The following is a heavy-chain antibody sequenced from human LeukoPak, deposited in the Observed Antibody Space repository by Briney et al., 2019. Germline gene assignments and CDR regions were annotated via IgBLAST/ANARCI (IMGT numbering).Heavy chain of an antibody. CDR1: GLTFTNTYW. J-gene: IGHJ4*02. Sequence: GGSLRLSCAVSGLTFTNTYWIRWVRQAPGKGLEWLANIKQDGSEKYYVDFVKGRFTISRDNAKNSLSLQMNNLRAEDTALYYCARDLGVISALDYWGQGILVTVSS. V-gene: IGHV3-7*01. CDR2: IKQDGSEK. D-gene: IGHD2-21*01. CDR3: ARDLGVISALDY.